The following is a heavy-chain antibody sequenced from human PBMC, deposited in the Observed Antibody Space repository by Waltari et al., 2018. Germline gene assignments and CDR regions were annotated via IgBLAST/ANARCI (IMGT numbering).Heavy chain of an antibody. J-gene: IGHJ4*02. V-gene: IGHV1-46*01. Sequence: QVQLVQSGAEVKKPGASVKVSCKASGYTFTSYYMHWVRQDPGQGLEWMGIINPSGGSTSYAQKFQGRVTMTRNTSISTAYMELSSLRSEDTAVYYCARGSGSYSDFDYWGQGTLVTVSS. D-gene: IGHD1-26*01. CDR3: ARGSGSYSDFDY. CDR2: INPSGGST. CDR1: GYTFTSYY.